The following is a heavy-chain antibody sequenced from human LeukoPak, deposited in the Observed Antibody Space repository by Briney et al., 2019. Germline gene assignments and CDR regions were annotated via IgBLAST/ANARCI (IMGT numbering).Heavy chain of an antibody. CDR1: GESFSGYY. Sequence: SETLSLTCAVYGESFSGYYWSWIRQPPGKGLEWIGEINHSGSTNYNPSLKSRVTISVDTSKNQFSLKLSSVTAADTAVYYCARVYDSSGYYSHRYYFDYWGQGTLVTVSS. D-gene: IGHD3-22*01. CDR2: INHSGST. V-gene: IGHV4-34*01. J-gene: IGHJ4*02. CDR3: ARVYDSSGYYSHRYYFDY.